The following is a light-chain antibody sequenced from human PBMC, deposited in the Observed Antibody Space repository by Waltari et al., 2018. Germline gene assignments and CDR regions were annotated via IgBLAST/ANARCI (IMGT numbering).Light chain of an antibody. J-gene: IGKJ2*01. CDR1: ATVLTW. Sequence: DIQMTQSPSTLSASVGHGVTITCRASATVLTWLAWYQQKPGKAPKLLIYKASSLESGVPSRFSGSASGTEFTLTISSLQPDDSATYYCLQYHSYSKFGQGTKLEIK. V-gene: IGKV1-5*03. CDR3: LQYHSYSK. CDR2: KAS.